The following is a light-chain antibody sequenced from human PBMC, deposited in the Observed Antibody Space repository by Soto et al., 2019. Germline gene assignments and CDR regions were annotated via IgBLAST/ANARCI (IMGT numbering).Light chain of an antibody. J-gene: IGKJ1*01. Sequence: VMSKKSPSTLFLSPEERATLSCRASQSVSSYLAWYQQKPGQAPRLLIYDASNRATGIPARFSGSGSGTDFTLTISSLEAEDVAVYYCQQYCSSGTFGQGTKVDIK. CDR3: QQYCSSGT. CDR1: QSVSSY. V-gene: IGKV3-11*01. CDR2: DAS.